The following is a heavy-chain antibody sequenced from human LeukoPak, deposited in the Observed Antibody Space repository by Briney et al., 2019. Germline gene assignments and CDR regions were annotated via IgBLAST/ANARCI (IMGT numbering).Heavy chain of an antibody. CDR2: SYYSGST. CDR3: ARGHDYFDY. V-gene: IGHV4-30-4*01. J-gene: IGHJ4*02. Sequence: SQTLSLTCTVSGGSINSGGYYWNWIRQHPGKGLEWIGNSYYSGSTYYNPPLRSRVSMSVDKSQNQFSLNLSSVTAADTAVFYCARGHDYFDYWGQGTLVTVSS. CDR1: GGSINSGGYY.